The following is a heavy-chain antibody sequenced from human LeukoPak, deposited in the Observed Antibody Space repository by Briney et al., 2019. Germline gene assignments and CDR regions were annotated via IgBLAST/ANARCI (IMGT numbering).Heavy chain of an antibody. V-gene: IGHV1-2*06. CDR1: GYTFTGYY. CDR3: ARDAGDWTKVDY. Sequence: ASVKVSCXASGYTFTGYYMHWVRQAHGQGLEWMGRINPNSGGTNYAQKFQARGTMTRDTSLSTAYMELSRLRSDDTAVYYCARDAGDWTKVDYWGQGTLVTVSS. D-gene: IGHD3/OR15-3a*01. CDR2: INPNSGGT. J-gene: IGHJ4*02.